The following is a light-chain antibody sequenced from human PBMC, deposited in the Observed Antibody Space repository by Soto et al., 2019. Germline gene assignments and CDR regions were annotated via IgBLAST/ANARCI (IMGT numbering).Light chain of an antibody. V-gene: IGKV1-39*01. CDR3: QLNYFIPPT. J-gene: IGKJ1*01. Sequence: DIQMTQSPSSLSASIGDRVTITCRSSQSIRTYLNGYQQKAGLAAKLLIYAASSLQSGVPSRFSGSGSGTDFTLTISSLQPEDFATSYCQLNYFIPPTFAQGGNVDIK. CDR2: AAS. CDR1: QSIRTY.